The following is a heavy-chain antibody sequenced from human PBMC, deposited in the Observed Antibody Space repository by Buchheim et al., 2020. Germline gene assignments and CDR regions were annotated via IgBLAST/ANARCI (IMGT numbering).Heavy chain of an antibody. Sequence: QVQLQESGPGLVKPSETLSLSCNVSGGSISSHYWSWIRQPPGKGLEWIGYIYYSGSTNYNPSLKSRVTISVDTSKHRFFLKLNSVTAADTAVYYCAYSSGWDAEYFQHWGQGTL. J-gene: IGHJ1*01. CDR1: GGSISSHY. CDR3: AYSSGWDAEYFQH. CDR2: IYYSGST. D-gene: IGHD6-19*01. V-gene: IGHV4-59*03.